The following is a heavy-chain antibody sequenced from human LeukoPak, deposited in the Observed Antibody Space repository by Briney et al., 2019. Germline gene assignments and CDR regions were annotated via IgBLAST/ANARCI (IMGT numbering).Heavy chain of an antibody. CDR1: GGTFSSYA. V-gene: IGHV1-69*05. CDR2: IIPIFGTA. J-gene: IGHJ4*02. Sequence: SVKVSCKASGGTFSSYAISWVRQAPGQGLEWMGRIIPIFGTANYAQKFQGRVTITTDESTSTAYMELSSLRSEDTAVYYCARESGDLDYYDSSGYPDCWGQGTLSPSPQ. D-gene: IGHD3-22*01. CDR3: ARESGDLDYYDSSGYPDC.